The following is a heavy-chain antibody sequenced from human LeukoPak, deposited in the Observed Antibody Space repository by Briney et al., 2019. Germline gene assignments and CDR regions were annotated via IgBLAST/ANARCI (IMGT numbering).Heavy chain of an antibody. CDR2: IYRAGST. D-gene: IGHD2-2*01. V-gene: IGHV3-53*01. CDR3: ATSTTCYALSGCYSDYMDL. CDR1: GFTVSSNY. Sequence: GRSLPLACAASGFTVSSNYMSWVRQAPGKGLEWVSVIYRAGSTYYADSVKGRFAISRENSKNTLYLQMNSLRAEDTAVYYCATSTTCYALSGCYSDYMDLWGKGTLVTVSS. J-gene: IGHJ6*03.